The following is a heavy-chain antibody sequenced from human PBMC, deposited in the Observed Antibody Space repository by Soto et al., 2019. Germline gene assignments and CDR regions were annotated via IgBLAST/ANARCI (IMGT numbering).Heavy chain of an antibody. J-gene: IGHJ4*02. V-gene: IGHV3-30*18. Sequence: QVQLVESGGVVVQPGRSLSLSCAASGFTFSSYGIHWVRQAPGKGLELVAVISYDGSNKYYADSVKGRFTISRDNSKNSLYLQMNSLRAEDTAVYYCAKDHYDTWTGYYGPYYWRQGNLVTVSS. CDR1: GFTFSSYG. D-gene: IGHD3-9*01. CDR3: AKDHYDTWTGYYGPYY. CDR2: ISYDGSNK.